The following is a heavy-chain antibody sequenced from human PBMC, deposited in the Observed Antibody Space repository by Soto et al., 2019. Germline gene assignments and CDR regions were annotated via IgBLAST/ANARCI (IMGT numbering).Heavy chain of an antibody. D-gene: IGHD7-27*01. CDR1: GYTFTSFG. CDR3: ARDSGNLGNWAYFFDY. CDR2: ISAYNGNT. Sequence: QGQLVQSGAEVKKPGASVKVSCKASGYTFTSFGISWVRQAPGQGLEWMGWISAYNGNTNYAQKVQGRVTMTTATSTSTAYMELRSLRSDDTAVYYCARDSGNLGNWAYFFDYWGQGTLVTVAS. J-gene: IGHJ4*02. V-gene: IGHV1-18*01.